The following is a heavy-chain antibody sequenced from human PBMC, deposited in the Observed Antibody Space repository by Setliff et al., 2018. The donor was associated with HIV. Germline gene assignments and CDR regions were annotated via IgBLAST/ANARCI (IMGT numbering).Heavy chain of an antibody. J-gene: IGHJ1*01. CDR3: ARAAVRRFGPMPHSLKMGFHH. CDR2: IDRDGNT. Sequence: PSETLSLTCTVYGGSFTGFYWSWIRQAPGKGLEWIGEIDRDGNTNYNPSLKRRLSISVDTSKNQFSLNLASVTAADTAVYYCARAAVRRFGPMPHSLKMGFHHWGQGTVVTVSS. CDR1: GGSFTGFY. D-gene: IGHD2-2*01. V-gene: IGHV4-34*01.